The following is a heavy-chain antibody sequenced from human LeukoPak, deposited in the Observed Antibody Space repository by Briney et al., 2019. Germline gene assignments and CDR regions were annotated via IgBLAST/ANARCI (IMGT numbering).Heavy chain of an antibody. CDR3: AKVSARRVVVIANDAFDI. Sequence: GGSLRLSCAASGFTVNNCAMSWVRQAPGKGLECVSTISGSGSDTYYTDSVKGRFTISRDGSRNTLYLQMNSLRAEDTAVYYCAKVSARRVVVIANDAFDIWGQGTMVTVSS. V-gene: IGHV3-23*01. D-gene: IGHD2-21*01. CDR2: ISGSGSDT. CDR1: GFTVNNCA. J-gene: IGHJ3*02.